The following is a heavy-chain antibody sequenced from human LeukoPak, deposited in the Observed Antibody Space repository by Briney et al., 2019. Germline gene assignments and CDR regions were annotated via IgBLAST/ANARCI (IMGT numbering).Heavy chain of an antibody. V-gene: IGHV4-61*01. CDR2: IYYSGST. CDR1: GGSVSSGSYY. J-gene: IGHJ4*02. Sequence: SETLSLTCTVSGGSVSSGSYYWSWIRQPPGKGLEWIGYIYYSGSTNYNPSLKSRVTISVDTSKNQFSLKLSSVTAADTAVYYCAREGIIMIVEWGQGTLVTVSS. D-gene: IGHD3-22*01. CDR3: AREGIIMIVE.